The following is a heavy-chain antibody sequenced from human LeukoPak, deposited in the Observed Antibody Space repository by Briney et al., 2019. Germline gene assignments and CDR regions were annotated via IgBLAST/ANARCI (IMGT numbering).Heavy chain of an antibody. CDR3: ARDVMRWLPSSSQGAFHY. CDR2: ISWNSDSV. CDR1: GFTFDEYA. D-gene: IGHD5-24*01. V-gene: IGHV3-9*01. Sequence: GGSLRLSCEASGFTFDEYAMHWVRQAPGKGLEWVSGISWNSDSVAYAASVKGRLTISRDNAKHSVYLQVNGLRTEDTALYYCARDVMRWLPSSSQGAFHYWGQGTLVSPSS. J-gene: IGHJ4*02.